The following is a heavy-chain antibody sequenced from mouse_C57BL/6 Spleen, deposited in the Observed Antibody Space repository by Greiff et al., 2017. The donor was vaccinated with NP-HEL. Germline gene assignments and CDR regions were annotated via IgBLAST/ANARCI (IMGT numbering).Heavy chain of an antibody. J-gene: IGHJ4*01. Sequence: LQESGPELVKPGASVKISCKASGYSFTDYNMNWVKQSNGKSLEWIGVINPNYGTTSYNQKFKGKATLTVDQSSSTAYMQLNSLTSDDSAVYYCARCDLLRDYAMDYWGQGTSVTVSS. CDR1: GYSFTDYN. V-gene: IGHV1-39*01. D-gene: IGHD2-13*01. CDR2: INPNYGTT. CDR3: ARCDLLRDYAMDY.